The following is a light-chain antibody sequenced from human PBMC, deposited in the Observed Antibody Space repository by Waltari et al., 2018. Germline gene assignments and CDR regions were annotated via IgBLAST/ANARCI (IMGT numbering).Light chain of an antibody. Sequence: SYALTQPPSVSGSPGHTARITCSGYELAKPDAYWYQQKPVQAPVLVIYKDSESPSGIPERFSGASSGTTVTLTISGVQAEDEAEYYCQSGHSSGSYVLFGGGTKVTVL. J-gene: IGLJ2*01. V-gene: IGLV3-25*03. CDR1: ELAKPD. CDR2: KDS. CDR3: QSGHSSGSYVL.